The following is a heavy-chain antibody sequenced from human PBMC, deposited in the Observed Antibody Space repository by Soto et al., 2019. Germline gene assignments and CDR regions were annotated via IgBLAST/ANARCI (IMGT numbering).Heavy chain of an antibody. J-gene: IGHJ6*02. V-gene: IGHV1-69*02. D-gene: IGHD1-26*01. CDR1: GGTFSSYT. CDR2: IIPILGIA. Sequence: QVQLVQSGAEVKKPGSSVKVSCKASGGTFSSYTISWVRQAPGQGLEWMGRIIPILGIANYAQKFQGRVTITADKSTSTAYMELSSLRSEDTGVYYCASLGSGSPGLLFNYGMDVWGQGTTVTVSS. CDR3: ASLGSGSPGLLFNYGMDV.